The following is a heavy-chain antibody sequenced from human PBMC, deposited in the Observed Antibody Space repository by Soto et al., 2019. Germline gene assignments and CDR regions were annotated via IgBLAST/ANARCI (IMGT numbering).Heavy chain of an antibody. CDR1: GGSISSYY. Sequence: SLTCTVSGGSISSYYWSWIRQPPGKGLEWIGYIYYSGSTNYNPSLKSRVTISVDTSKNQFSLKLSSVTAADTAVYYCARSLGGIVVVVAAKDRAFDIWGQGTMVTVSS. D-gene: IGHD2-15*01. V-gene: IGHV4-59*01. CDR3: ARSLGGIVVVVAAKDRAFDI. J-gene: IGHJ3*02. CDR2: IYYSGST.